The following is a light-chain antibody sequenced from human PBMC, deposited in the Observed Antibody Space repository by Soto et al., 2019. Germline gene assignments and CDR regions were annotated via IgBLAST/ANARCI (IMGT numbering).Light chain of an antibody. J-gene: IGLJ2*01. CDR1: SSDVGGYNY. V-gene: IGLV2-14*01. CDR2: EVS. CDR3: STYTTSYTQV. Sequence: QSALTQPASVSGSPGQSITISCTGTSSDVGGYNYVSWYQHHPGKVPKLMIYEVSNRPSGISNRFSGSKSGNTASLTISGLQSEDEVDYYSSTYTTSYTQVFGGGTKLTVL.